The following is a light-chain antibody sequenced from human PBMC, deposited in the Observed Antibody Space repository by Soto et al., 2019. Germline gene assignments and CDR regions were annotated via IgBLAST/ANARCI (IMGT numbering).Light chain of an antibody. V-gene: IGLV3-1*01. CDR1: KLGDKY. CDR3: QAWDSSTVV. Sequence: SYELTQPPSVSVSPGQTASITCSGDKLGDKYAYWYQQKRGQSPVLVMYQDNKRPSGIPERFSGSNSGNTATLTISGTQPMDEADYYCQAWDSSTVVFGGGTKLTVL. J-gene: IGLJ2*01. CDR2: QDN.